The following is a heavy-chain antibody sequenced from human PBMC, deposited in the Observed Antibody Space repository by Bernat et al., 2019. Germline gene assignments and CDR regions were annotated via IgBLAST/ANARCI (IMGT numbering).Heavy chain of an antibody. CDR2: INPNTGGT. V-gene: IGHV1-2*04. CDR3: ARVPLTGIVDAFDI. Sequence: QVQLVQSGAEVKKPGASVKVSCKASEYTFTGNYIHWVRQAPGQGLEWMGWINPNTGGTDYAQKFQGWVTMTRDTSISTAYMELSRLTSDDTAVYFCARVPLTGIVDAFDIWGQGTMVTVSS. D-gene: IGHD7-27*01. CDR1: EYTFTGNY. J-gene: IGHJ3*02.